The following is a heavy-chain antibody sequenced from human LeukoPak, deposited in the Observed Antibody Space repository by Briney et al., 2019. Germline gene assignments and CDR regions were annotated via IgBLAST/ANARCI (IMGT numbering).Heavy chain of an antibody. CDR2: IIPIFGTA. J-gene: IGHJ5*02. D-gene: IGHD1-7*01. CDR1: GGTFSSYA. V-gene: IGHV1-69*05. CDR3: ARNLGITGTNNWFDP. Sequence: GASVKVSCKASGGTFSSYAISWVRQAPGQGLEWMGGIIPIFGTANYAQKFQGRVTITTDESTSTAYMELSSLRSEDTAEYYCARNLGITGTNNWFDPWGQGTLVTVSS.